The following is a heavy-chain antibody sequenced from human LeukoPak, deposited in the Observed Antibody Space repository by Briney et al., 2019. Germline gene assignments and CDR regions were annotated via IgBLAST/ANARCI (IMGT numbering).Heavy chain of an antibody. Sequence: PGGSLRLSCAASGFTFSSYSMNWLRQAPGKGLEWVSSISSRSSYIYYADSVKGRLTISRDNAKNSLYLQMNSLRAEDTAVYYCALPTDWAEGGYWGQGTLVTVSS. CDR2: ISSRSSYI. CDR3: ALPTDWAEGGY. D-gene: IGHD3/OR15-3a*01. J-gene: IGHJ4*02. CDR1: GFTFSSYS. V-gene: IGHV3-21*01.